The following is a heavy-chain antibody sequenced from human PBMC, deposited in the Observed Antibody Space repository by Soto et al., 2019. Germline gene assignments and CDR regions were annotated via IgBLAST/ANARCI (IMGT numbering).Heavy chain of an antibody. J-gene: IGHJ4*02. CDR2: IYYSGST. V-gene: IGHV4-39*01. CDR3: ARQGVRTSRWFDY. D-gene: IGHD1-1*01. CDR1: GGSISSSSYY. Sequence: PSETLSLTCTVSGGSISSSSYYWGWIRQPPGKGLEWIGSIYYSGSTNYNPSLKSRVTISVDTSKNQFSLKLSSVTAADTAVYYCARQGVRTSRWFDYWGQGTLVTVSS.